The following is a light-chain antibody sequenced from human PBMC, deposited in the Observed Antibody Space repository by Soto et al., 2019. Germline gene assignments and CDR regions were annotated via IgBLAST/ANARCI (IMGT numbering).Light chain of an antibody. CDR1: QSILQSDGNNY. J-gene: IGKJ2*01. CDR2: FAS. CDR3: MQSVQPPYT. V-gene: IGKV2-28*01. Sequence: DIVMTQSPFSLPVTPGEPASISCKSSQSILQSDGNNYLDWYLQKPGRSPQLLIYFASSRASGVPARFSGSGSVTDFNLNISRVAAEDVGLYYCMQSVQPPYTFGLGTKLEIK.